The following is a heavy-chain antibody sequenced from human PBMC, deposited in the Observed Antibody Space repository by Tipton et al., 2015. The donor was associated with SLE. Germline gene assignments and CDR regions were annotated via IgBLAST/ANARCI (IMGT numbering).Heavy chain of an antibody. Sequence: GSLRLSCAASGFTFSSYSMNWVRQAPGKGLEWVSYISSSGSTIYYADSVKGRFTISRDNAKNSLYLQMNSLRAEDTAVYYCARDSSGWYWSFQHWGQGTLVTVSS. CDR1: GFTFSSYS. J-gene: IGHJ1*01. CDR2: ISSSGSTI. V-gene: IGHV3-48*04. D-gene: IGHD6-19*01. CDR3: ARDSSGWYWSFQH.